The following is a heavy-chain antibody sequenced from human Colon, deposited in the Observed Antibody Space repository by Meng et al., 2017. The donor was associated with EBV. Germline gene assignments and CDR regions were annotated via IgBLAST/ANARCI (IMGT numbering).Heavy chain of an antibody. CDR3: ARDPGISVVIAFDF. CDR2: TYFRSKWYN. Sequence: VPLQQSGPGLARPSQTLSHAGCISGYSVSSNIAAWNWTTQSPSRGLEWLGRTYFRSKWYNAYAVSVTCRITINPHTSKNQFSLHLNSMTPEDTAVYYCARDPGISVVIAFDFWGQGTLVTVSS. V-gene: IGHV6-1*01. D-gene: IGHD3-22*01. CDR1: GYSVSSNIAA. J-gene: IGHJ4*02.